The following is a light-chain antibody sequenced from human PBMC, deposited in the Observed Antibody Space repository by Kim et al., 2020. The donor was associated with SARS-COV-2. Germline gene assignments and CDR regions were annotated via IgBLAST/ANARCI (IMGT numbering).Light chain of an antibody. CDR1: QSVRSTY. CDR2: GAS. J-gene: IGKJ3*01. CDR3: QQFGDSPFT. V-gene: IGKV3-20*01. Sequence: EIVLTQSPGTLSLSPGERATLSCRATQSVRSTYLAWYQQRPGQAPRLLIYGASSRATGIPDRFSGSGSGTDFTLTISRLEPEDFAVYYCQQFGDSPFTFGPGTKVYIK.